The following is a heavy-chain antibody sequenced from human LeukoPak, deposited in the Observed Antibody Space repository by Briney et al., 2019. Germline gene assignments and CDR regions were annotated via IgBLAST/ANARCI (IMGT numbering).Heavy chain of an antibody. CDR3: ARDEAGFGTTPLDY. D-gene: IGHD2-8*01. CDR2: ISTYSGNT. V-gene: IGHV1-18*04. J-gene: IGHJ4*02. Sequence: ASVKVSCMTSGYTFTDYYMHWVRQAPGRGLQCMGGISTYSGNTHYAQRFQGRVTMTTDTSTSTVYMELRSLRSDDTAVYYCARDEAGFGTTPLDYWGQGTLVTVSS. CDR1: GYTFTDYY.